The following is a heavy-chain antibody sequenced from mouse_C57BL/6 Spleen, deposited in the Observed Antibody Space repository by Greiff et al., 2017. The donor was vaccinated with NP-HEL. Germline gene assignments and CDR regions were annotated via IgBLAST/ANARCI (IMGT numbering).Heavy chain of an antibody. CDR3: VRGDGGMDY. D-gene: IGHD3-3*01. J-gene: IGHJ4*01. Sequence: DVMLVESGGGLVQPKGSLKLSCAASGFSFNTYAMNWVRQAPGKGLEWVARKRSKSNNYATYYADSVKDRFTISRDDSESMLYLQMNNLKTEDTAMYYCVRGDGGMDYWGQGTSVTVSS. CDR1: GFSFNTYA. V-gene: IGHV10-1*01. CDR2: KRSKSNNYAT.